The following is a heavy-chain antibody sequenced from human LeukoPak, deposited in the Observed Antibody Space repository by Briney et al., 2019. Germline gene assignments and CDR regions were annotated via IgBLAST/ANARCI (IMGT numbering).Heavy chain of an antibody. D-gene: IGHD1-26*01. CDR2: ITSSSSFI. CDR1: GFTFSSYT. V-gene: IGHV3-21*01. Sequence: GGSLRLSCAASGFTFSSYTMTWAPRAPGKGREWVSSITSSSSFIYYADSLKGRFTISRDNAKNSLYLQMNSLRAEDTAVYYCAKPGWELPYTFDYWGQGTLVTVSS. J-gene: IGHJ4*02. CDR3: AKPGWELPYTFDY.